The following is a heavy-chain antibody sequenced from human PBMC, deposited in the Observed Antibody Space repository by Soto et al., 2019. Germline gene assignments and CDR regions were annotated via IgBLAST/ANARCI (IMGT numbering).Heavy chain of an antibody. CDR3: AHSNSGYDFWVFDI. CDR1: GFSLSTSGVG. D-gene: IGHD3-3*01. Sequence: ESGPKLVNPTQTLTLTCPFCGFSLSTSGVGVGWIRQPPGKALEWLALIYWDDDKRYSPSLKSRLTITKDTSKNQVVLTMTNMEPVDTAKFYCAHSNSGYDFWVFDIWGKGTMVTVSS. V-gene: IGHV2-5*02. CDR2: IYWDDDK. J-gene: IGHJ3*02.